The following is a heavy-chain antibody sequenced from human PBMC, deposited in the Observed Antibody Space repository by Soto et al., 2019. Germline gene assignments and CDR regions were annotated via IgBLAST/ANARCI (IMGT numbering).Heavy chain of an antibody. J-gene: IGHJ6*03. V-gene: IGHV4-59*01. CDR2: IYYSGST. CDR3: AGGVAAAGTIYYYYYMDV. D-gene: IGHD6-13*01. Sequence: SETLSLTCTVSGGSISSYYWSWIRQPPGKGLEWIGYIYYSGSTNYNPSLKSRVTISVDTSKNQFSLKLSSVTAADTAVYYCAGGVAAAGTIYYYYYMDVWGKGTTVTVSS. CDR1: GGSISSYY.